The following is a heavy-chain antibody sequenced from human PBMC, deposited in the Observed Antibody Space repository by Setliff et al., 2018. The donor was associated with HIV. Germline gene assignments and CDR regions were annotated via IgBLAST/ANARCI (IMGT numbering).Heavy chain of an antibody. Sequence: PSETLSLTCTVSGGSISSSSYSWGWIRQSPGKGLEWIGNAYHSGRTYYNPSLKSRVAMSIDTSKNQFSLRLNSVTAADTAMYYCVHSLLGAPMVDYWGQGTLVTVSS. CDR3: VHSLLGAPMVDY. D-gene: IGHD3-16*01. V-gene: IGHV4-39*07. J-gene: IGHJ4*02. CDR1: GGSISSSSYS. CDR2: AYHSGRT.